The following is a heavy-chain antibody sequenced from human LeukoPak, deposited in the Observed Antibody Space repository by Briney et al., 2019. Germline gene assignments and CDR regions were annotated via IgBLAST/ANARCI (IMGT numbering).Heavy chain of an antibody. Sequence: SETLSLTCAVSGGSISSSNWWSWVRQPPGKGLEWIGYIYHSGSTYYNPSLKSRVTISVDRSKSQFSLKLSSVTAADTAVYYCARDYYDSSGYYYFDYWGQGTLVTVSS. CDR3: ARDYYDSSGYYYFDY. D-gene: IGHD3-22*01. CDR2: IYHSGST. J-gene: IGHJ4*02. V-gene: IGHV4-4*02. CDR1: GGSISSSNW.